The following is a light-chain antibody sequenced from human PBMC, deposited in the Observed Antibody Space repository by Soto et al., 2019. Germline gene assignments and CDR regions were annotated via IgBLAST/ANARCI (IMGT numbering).Light chain of an antibody. Sequence: DIPMTQSPSTLSASVGDRVTITCRASQSISSWLAWYQQKPGKAPKLLIYDASSLESGLPSRFRGSGSGTEFTLTLSRLKPDDFATYYCQQYNSYPYTFGQGTQLQIK. CDR1: QSISSW. V-gene: IGKV1-5*01. CDR3: QQYNSYPYT. J-gene: IGKJ2*01. CDR2: DAS.